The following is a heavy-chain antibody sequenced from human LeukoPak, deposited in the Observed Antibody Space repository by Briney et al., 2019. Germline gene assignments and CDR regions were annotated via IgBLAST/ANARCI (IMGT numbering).Heavy chain of an antibody. Sequence: PGGSLRLSCAASGFTFEDYAVHWVRQAPGKGLGWISGISWNSGSIAYADSVKGRFTISRDNAKTSLYLQMNSLRDEDTAFYYCAKDRVAAAGTSPFDYWGQGALVTVSS. CDR2: ISWNSGSI. CDR3: AKDRVAAAGTSPFDY. V-gene: IGHV3-9*01. J-gene: IGHJ4*02. D-gene: IGHD6-13*01. CDR1: GFTFEDYA.